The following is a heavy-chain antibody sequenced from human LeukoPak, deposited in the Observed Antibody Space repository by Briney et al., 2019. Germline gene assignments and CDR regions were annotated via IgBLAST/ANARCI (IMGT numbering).Heavy chain of an antibody. D-gene: IGHD2-15*01. V-gene: IGHV1-18*01. CDR1: GYTFTNYG. J-gene: IGHJ5*02. CDR3: ARDSGADGGSPDP. Sequence: ASVKVSCKASGYTFTNYGLSWVRQAPGQGLEWMGWISTYNDNTNYAQRFQGRVTMTTDTSTSTAYMELRSLRSDDTAVYYCARDSGADGGSPDPWGQGTLVTVS. CDR2: ISTYNDNT.